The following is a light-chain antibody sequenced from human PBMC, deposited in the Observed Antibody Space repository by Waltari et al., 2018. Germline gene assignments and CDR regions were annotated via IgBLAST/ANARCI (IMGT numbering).Light chain of an antibody. Sequence: DIVMTQTPLSLSVTPGQPASISCKSSQSLLHTDGNTYLSWYLQKPGQSPQLLIYGVSSRFSGVPDRFSGSDSGTHFTLKISRVEADDVGVYCCMQNVPLPFPFGGGTKVEIK. CDR3: MQNVPLPFP. CDR2: GVS. V-gene: IGKV2-29*03. CDR1: QSLLHTDGNTY. J-gene: IGKJ4*01.